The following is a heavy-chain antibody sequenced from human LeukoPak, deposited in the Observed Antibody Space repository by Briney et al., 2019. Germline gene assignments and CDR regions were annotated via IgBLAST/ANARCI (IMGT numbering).Heavy chain of an antibody. CDR2: IYSTGST. D-gene: IGHD6-13*01. CDR1: GGSITSYY. CDR3: AREVKSSAGPASRREFDG. V-gene: IGHV4-4*07. J-gene: IGHJ4*02. Sequence: SETLSLTCTVSGGSITSYYWSWVRQPAGKGLEWLGRIYSTGSTNYNPSLKSRATMSVDTSKNQFSLKLSSVTAADTAVYYCAREVKSSAGPASRREFDGWGQGTLVTVSS.